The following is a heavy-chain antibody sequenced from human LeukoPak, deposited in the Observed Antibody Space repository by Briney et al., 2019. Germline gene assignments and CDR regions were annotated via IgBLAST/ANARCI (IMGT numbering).Heavy chain of an antibody. CDR2: ISSSGSTI. J-gene: IGHJ6*02. CDR3: ARGNSYGYYYYGMDV. CDR1: GFTFSSHE. D-gene: IGHD5-18*01. V-gene: IGHV3-48*03. Sequence: TGGSLRLSCAASGFTFSSHEMNWVRQAPGRGLEWISYISSSGSTIFYTDSLKGRFTISRDNAKNSLYLQTNSLRADDTAVYYCARGNSYGYYYYGMDVWGQGTTVTVSS.